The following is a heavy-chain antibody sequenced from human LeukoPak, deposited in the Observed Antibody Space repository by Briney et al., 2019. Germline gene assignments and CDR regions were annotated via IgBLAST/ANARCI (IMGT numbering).Heavy chain of an antibody. J-gene: IGHJ4*02. Sequence: GASVKVSCKASGYTFTSYYMHWVRQAPGQGLEWMGIINPSGGSTSYAQKFQGRVTMTRDTSTSTVYVELSSLRSEDTAVYYCARVGAPAGEIDYWGQGTLVTVSS. CDR3: ARVGAPAGEIDY. CDR1: GYTFTSYY. CDR2: INPSGGST. V-gene: IGHV1-46*01. D-gene: IGHD2-21*01.